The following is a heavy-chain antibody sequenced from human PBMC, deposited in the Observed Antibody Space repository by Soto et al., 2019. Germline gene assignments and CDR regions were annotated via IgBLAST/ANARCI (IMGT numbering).Heavy chain of an antibody. J-gene: IGHJ4*02. CDR2: INPSGGST. CDR1: GYTFTSYY. CDR3: ARKPSTTVRGVIINIFFDY. V-gene: IGHV1-46*01. D-gene: IGHD3-10*01. Sequence: GASVKVSCKASGYTFTSYYMHWVRQAPGQGLEWMGIINPSGGSTSYAQKFQGRVTMTRDTSTSTVYMELSSLRSEDTAVYYCARKPSTTVRGVIINIFFDYWGQGTLVTVSS.